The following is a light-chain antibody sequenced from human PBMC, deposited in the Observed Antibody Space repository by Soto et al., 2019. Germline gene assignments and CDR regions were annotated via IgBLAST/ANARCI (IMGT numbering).Light chain of an antibody. CDR1: QSLSDN. V-gene: IGKV3-15*01. CDR2: RAS. J-gene: IGKJ5*01. Sequence: IVITQSPYTLALSPVETFTLSCRASQSLSDNLAWYQQKPGQAPRLLIFRASSRASGIPARFSGGGSGTEFTLTISRLEPEDFAVYYCQQSDTFGQGTRLEI. CDR3: QQSDT.